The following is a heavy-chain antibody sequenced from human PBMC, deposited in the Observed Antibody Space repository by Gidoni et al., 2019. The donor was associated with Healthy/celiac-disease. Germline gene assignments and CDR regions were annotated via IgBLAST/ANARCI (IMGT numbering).Heavy chain of an antibody. CDR1: GFTCSSYA. J-gene: IGHJ6*02. CDR2: ISGSGGST. D-gene: IGHD6-19*01. CDR3: AKGSEQWLVYGMDV. V-gene: IGHV3-23*01. Sequence: EVQLLESGGGLVQPGGSLRLSCAASGFTCSSYAMSWVRQAPGKGLEWVSAISGSGGSTYYADSVKGRFTISRDNSKNTLYLQMNSLRAEDTAVYYCAKGSEQWLVYGMDVWGQGTTVTVSS.